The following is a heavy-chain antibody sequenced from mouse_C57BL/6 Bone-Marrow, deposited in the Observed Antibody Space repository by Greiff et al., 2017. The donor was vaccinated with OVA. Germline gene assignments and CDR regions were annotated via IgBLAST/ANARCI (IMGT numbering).Heavy chain of an antibody. V-gene: IGHV1-69*01. D-gene: IGHD3-2*02. CDR1: GYTFTSYW. CDR2: IDPSDSYT. CDR3: LTAQSTVLAY. Sequence: VQLQQPGAELVMPGASVKLSCKASGYTFTSYWMHWVKQRPGQGLEWIGEIDPSDSYTNYNQKFKGKSTVTVDKSSSTAYMQLSSLTSEDSAVYYCLTAQSTVLAYWGQGTLVTVSA. J-gene: IGHJ3*01.